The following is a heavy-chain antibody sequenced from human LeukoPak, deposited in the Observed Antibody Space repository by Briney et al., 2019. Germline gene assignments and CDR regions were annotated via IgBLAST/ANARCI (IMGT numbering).Heavy chain of an antibody. Sequence: PGGSLRLSCAASGFTFSSYWMHWVRQAPGKGLVWVSRINTDGSSTSYADSVKGRFTISRDNAKNTLYLQMNRLRAEDTAVYYCASMDGYNYPSPDDYWGQGTLVTVSS. J-gene: IGHJ4*02. CDR1: GFTFSSYW. V-gene: IGHV3-74*01. D-gene: IGHD5-24*01. CDR3: ASMDGYNYPSPDDY. CDR2: INTDGSST.